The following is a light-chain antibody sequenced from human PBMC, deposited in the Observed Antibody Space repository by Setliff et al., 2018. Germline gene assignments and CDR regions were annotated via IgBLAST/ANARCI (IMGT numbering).Light chain of an antibody. V-gene: IGLV2-14*01. CDR1: IGDVGAYDF. J-gene: IGLJ2*01. CDR2: EVT. CDR3: SSYTSSSALV. Sequence: QSVLTQPASVSGSPGQSITISCSGTIGDVGAYDFVSWYQHHPGKAPKLVIYEVTNRPSGISNRFSGSKSGNSASLIISGLQAEDEADYCCSSYTSSSALVFGGGTK.